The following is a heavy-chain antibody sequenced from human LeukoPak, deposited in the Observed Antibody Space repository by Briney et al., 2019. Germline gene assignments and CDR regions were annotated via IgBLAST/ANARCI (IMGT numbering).Heavy chain of an antibody. CDR1: GFTFSNYW. Sequence: GGSLRLSCATSGFTFSNYWMTWVRQAPGKGLEWVANIKEDGSETYYVDSVKGRFTISRDNSKNTLYLQMNSLRAEDTAVYYCARDLGVVTDYYYYYMDVWGKGTTVTVSS. V-gene: IGHV3-7*03. CDR2: IKEDGSET. CDR3: ARDLGVVTDYYYYYMDV. D-gene: IGHD3-3*01. J-gene: IGHJ6*03.